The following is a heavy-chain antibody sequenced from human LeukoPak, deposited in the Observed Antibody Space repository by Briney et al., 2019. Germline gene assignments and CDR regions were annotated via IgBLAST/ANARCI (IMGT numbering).Heavy chain of an antibody. J-gene: IGHJ4*02. CDR3: ARGSGYSSGWYNPRPFDY. CDR1: GGSISSHY. D-gene: IGHD6-19*01. CDR2: IYYSEST. Sequence: SETLSLTCTVSGGSISSHYWSWIRQPPGKGLEWIGYIYYSESTNYNPSLKSRVTISVDTSKNQFSLKLSSVTAADTAVYYCARGSGYSSGWYNPRPFDYWGQGTLVTVSS. V-gene: IGHV4-59*11.